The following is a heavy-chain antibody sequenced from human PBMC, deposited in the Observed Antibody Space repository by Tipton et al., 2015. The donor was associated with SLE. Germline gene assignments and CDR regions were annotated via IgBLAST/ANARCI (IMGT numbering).Heavy chain of an antibody. Sequence: SLRLSCAASEFSFSSYYMHWVRQTPGKGLVWVSRVYPDGVTTDYADSVRGRFTISRDNAKNTVYLQMNSLTVEDTAVYYCASPFDLGYWGQGTLVTVSS. V-gene: IGHV3-74*01. D-gene: IGHD3-16*01. CDR2: VYPDGVTT. J-gene: IGHJ4*02. CDR1: EFSFSSYY. CDR3: ASPFDLGY.